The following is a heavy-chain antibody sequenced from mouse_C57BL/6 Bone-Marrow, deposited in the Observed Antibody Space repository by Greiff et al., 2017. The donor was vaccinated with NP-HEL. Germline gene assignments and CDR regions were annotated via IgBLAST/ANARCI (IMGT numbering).Heavy chain of an antibody. CDR3: ARTLYYYGSSFAY. V-gene: IGHV2-2*01. Sequence: VQLVESGPGLVQPSQSLSITCTVSGFSLTSYGVHWVRQSPGKGLEWLGVIWSGGSTDYNAAFISRLSISKDNSKSQVFFKMNSLQADDTAIYYCARTLYYYGSSFAYWGQGTLVTVSA. J-gene: IGHJ3*01. D-gene: IGHD1-1*01. CDR2: IWSGGST. CDR1: GFSLTSYG.